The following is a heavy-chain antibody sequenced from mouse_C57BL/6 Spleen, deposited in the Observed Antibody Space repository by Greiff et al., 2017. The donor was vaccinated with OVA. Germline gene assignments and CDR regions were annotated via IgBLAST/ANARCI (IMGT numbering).Heavy chain of an antibody. CDR1: GFTFSSYA. D-gene: IGHD4-1*01. J-gene: IGHJ4*01. CDR3: TRNGDEWAMDY. V-gene: IGHV5-9-1*02. Sequence: EVKLQESGEGLVKPGGSLKLSCAASGFTFSSYAMSWVRQTPEKRLEWVAYISSGGDYIYYADTVKGRFTISRDNARNTLYLQMSSLKSEDTAMYYCTRNGDEWAMDYWGQGTSVTVSS. CDR2: ISSGGDYI.